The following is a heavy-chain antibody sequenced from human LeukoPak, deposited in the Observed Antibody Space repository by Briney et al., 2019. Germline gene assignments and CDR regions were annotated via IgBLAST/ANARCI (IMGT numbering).Heavy chain of an antibody. Sequence: TSETLSLTCSVSGGSIRSSDDYWGFVRQTPGKGLEWMGSIYYTGSSHYNPSLKSRATISVDTSKNQFSLKLSSVTAADTAVYYCARCESVAARYFFLFFDYWGQGTLVTVSS. D-gene: IGHD6-6*01. J-gene: IGHJ4*02. V-gene: IGHV4-39*07. CDR1: GGSIRSSDDY. CDR2: IYYTGSS. CDR3: ARCESVAARYFFLFFDY.